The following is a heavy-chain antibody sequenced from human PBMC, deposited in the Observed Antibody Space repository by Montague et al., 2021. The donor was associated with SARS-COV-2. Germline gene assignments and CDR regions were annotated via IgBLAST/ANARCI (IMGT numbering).Heavy chain of an antibody. CDR2: IYYSGST. D-gene: IGHD3-10*01. V-gene: IGHV4-39*01. CDR1: GGSISSSSYN. CDR3: ASERTYGSGSYYSPSLRVGY. Sequence: SETLSLTCTVSGGSISSSSYNWGWIRQPPGKGLEWIGSIYYSGSTYYNPSLQSRVTISVDTSKNQFSLKLSSVTAADTAVYYCASERTYGSGSYYSPSLRVGYWGQGTLVTVSS. J-gene: IGHJ4*02.